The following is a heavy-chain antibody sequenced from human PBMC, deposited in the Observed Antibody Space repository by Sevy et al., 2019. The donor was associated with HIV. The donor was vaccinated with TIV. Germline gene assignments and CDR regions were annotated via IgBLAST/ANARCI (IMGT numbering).Heavy chain of an antibody. Sequence: GGSLRLPCVAAGFTFSSYDMHWDRQVTGKGLEWISGVGPAGDQFYPGSVKGRFTISRENAKNSFYLQMNNLRAGDTAVYYCARSGGYSDYGMDVWGQGTTVTVSS. CDR1: GFTFSSYD. D-gene: IGHD5-12*01. CDR2: VGPAGDQ. V-gene: IGHV3-13*05. J-gene: IGHJ6*02. CDR3: ARSGGYSDYGMDV.